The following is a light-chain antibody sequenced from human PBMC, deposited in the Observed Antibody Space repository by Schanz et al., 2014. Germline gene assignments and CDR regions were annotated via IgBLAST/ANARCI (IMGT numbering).Light chain of an antibody. Sequence: EIVLTQSSGTLSLSPGERATLSCRASQSVASNFLAWYQQRPGQAPRLLIYGASSRATGVPDRFSGSGSGTDFILTISRLEPEDFAVYYCQQHPPITFGQGTRLDIK. J-gene: IGKJ5*01. V-gene: IGKV3-20*01. CDR3: QQHPPIT. CDR2: GAS. CDR1: QSVASNF.